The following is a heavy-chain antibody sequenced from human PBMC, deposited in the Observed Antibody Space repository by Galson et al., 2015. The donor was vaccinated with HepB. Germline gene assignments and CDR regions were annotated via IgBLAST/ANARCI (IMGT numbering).Heavy chain of an antibody. CDR3: ASGKDTRYSDDQPDNWFGP. CDR1: GFTFSSYS. V-gene: IGHV3-21*01. J-gene: IGHJ5*02. D-gene: IGHD1-26*01. CDR2: ISKSSTYI. Sequence: SLRLSCAASGFTFSSYSMNWVRQAPGKGLEWVSTISKSSTYIYYADSVKGRFTISRDNAKNSLYLQMNSLRAEDTAVYYCASGKDTRYSDDQPDNWFGPWGQGTLVTVSS.